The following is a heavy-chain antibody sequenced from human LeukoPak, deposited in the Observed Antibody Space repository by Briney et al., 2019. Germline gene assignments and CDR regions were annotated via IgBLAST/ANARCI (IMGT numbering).Heavy chain of an antibody. CDR2: IYSGGST. CDR1: GFTVSSNY. J-gene: IGHJ4*02. Sequence: GGSLRLSCAASGFTVSSNYMSWVRQAPGKGLEWVSVIYSGGSTYYADSVKGRFTISRDNSKNTLYLQMNSLRAEDTAVYHCVRGPYDSSGYRLDYWGQGTLVTVSS. CDR3: VRGPYDSSGYRLDY. D-gene: IGHD3-22*01. V-gene: IGHV3-53*01.